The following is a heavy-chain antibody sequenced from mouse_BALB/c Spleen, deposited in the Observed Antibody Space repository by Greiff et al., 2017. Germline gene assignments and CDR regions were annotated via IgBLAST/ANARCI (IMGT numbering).Heavy chain of an antibody. CDR1: GYSITSGYY. V-gene: IGHV3-6*02. Sequence: ESGPGLVKPSQSLSLTCSVTGYSITSGYYWNWIRQFPGNKLEWMGYISYDGSNNYNPSLKNRISITRDTSKNQFFLKLNSVTTEDTATYYCARVIGDGNYYFDYWGQGTTLTVSS. J-gene: IGHJ2*01. D-gene: IGHD2-1*01. CDR2: ISYDGSN. CDR3: ARVIGDGNYYFDY.